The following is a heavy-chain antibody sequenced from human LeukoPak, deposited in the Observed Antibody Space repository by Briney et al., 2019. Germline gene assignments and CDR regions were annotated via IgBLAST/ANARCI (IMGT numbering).Heavy chain of an antibody. CDR1: GGTFSSYA. J-gene: IGHJ4*02. V-gene: IGHV1-69*01. Sequence: SVKVSCKASGGTFSSYAISWVRQAPGQGLEWMGGIIPIFGTANYAQKFQGRVTITADESTSTAYMELSSLRSEDTAVYYCARAVFGYYDILTGCCPLDYWGQRTLVTVSS. CDR3: ARAVFGYYDILTGCCPLDY. CDR2: IIPIFGTA. D-gene: IGHD3-9*01.